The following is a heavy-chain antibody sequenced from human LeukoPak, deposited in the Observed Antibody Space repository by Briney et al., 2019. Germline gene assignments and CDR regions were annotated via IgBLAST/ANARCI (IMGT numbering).Heavy chain of an antibody. J-gene: IGHJ4*02. CDR2: IFAGGST. V-gene: IGHV3-66*01. Sequence: PGGSLRLSCAASGFSVSHNYMSWVRQAPGKGLEWVSLIFAGGSTYYADSVEGRFTISRDNSKTTVFLQMNGLRAEDTAVYCCARSKAARSPPDSWGRGTLVTVSS. CDR3: ARSKAARSPPDS. D-gene: IGHD6-6*01. CDR1: GFSVSHNY.